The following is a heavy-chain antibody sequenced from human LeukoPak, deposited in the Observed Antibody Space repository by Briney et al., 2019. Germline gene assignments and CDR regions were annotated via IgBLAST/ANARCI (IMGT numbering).Heavy chain of an antibody. CDR1: GFTFSSYS. Sequence: GSLRLSCAASGFTFSSYSMNWVRQPPGKGLEWIASIYYSGTTYYNPSLKSRATISLETSKRQFSLKLRSVTAADTAIFYCARTVGISSGGIAFDIWGQGTMVTVSS. J-gene: IGHJ3*02. CDR3: ARTVGISSGGIAFDI. V-gene: IGHV4-39*07. D-gene: IGHD1-14*01. CDR2: IYYSGTT.